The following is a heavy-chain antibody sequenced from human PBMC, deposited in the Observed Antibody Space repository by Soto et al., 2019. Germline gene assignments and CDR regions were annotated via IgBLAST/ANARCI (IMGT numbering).Heavy chain of an antibody. D-gene: IGHD3-10*01. J-gene: IGHJ4*02. CDR2: IAPHSGRT. CDR3: ARAATGSYHSAY. V-gene: IGHV1-18*04. Sequence: QVQLVQSGPEVKNPGASVRVSCVASGYAFTSYGVSWVRQAPGQGLEWMGWIAPHSGRTTYLPKFQGRVTMTADVSTNTAYIELRSLKSDDTGTYFCARAATGSYHSAYWGQGTVVTVSS. CDR1: GYAFTSYG.